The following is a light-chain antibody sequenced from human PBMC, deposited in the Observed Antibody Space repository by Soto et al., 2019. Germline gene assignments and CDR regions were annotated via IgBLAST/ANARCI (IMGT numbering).Light chain of an antibody. CDR1: QSVSSSY. CDR3: QQYGSSPT. Sequence: EIVLTQSPGTLSLSPGERATLSCRSSQSVSSSYLAWYQQKPGQAPRLLIYDVSSRATGIPDRFSGSGYGTDFTLTISRVEPEDFAVYYCQQYGSSPTFGQGTKVEIK. J-gene: IGKJ1*01. CDR2: DVS. V-gene: IGKV3-20*01.